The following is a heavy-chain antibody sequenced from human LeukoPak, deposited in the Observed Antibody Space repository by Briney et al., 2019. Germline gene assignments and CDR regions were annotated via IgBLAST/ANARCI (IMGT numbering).Heavy chain of an antibody. CDR3: AKDPYYDSSGYYSSLYYFDY. V-gene: IGHV3-23*01. Sequence: GGSPRLSCAASGFTFSSYAMSWVRQAPGKGLEWVSAISGSGGSTYYADSVKGRFTISRDNSKNTLYLQMNSLRAEDTAVYYCAKDPYYDSSGYYSSLYYFDYWGQGTLVTVSS. CDR2: ISGSGGST. CDR1: GFTFSSYA. D-gene: IGHD3-22*01. J-gene: IGHJ4*02.